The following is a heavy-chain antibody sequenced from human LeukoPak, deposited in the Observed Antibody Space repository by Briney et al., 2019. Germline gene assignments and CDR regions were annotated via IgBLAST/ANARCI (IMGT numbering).Heavy chain of an antibody. CDR3: AREIEGGGYFDL. J-gene: IGHJ2*01. V-gene: IGHV3-21*01. CDR1: GFTFSSYT. CDR2: ISRSRSYI. Sequence: PGGSLTLSCAASGFTFSSYTLNWVRQSPGEGLEWVSSISRSRSYIYYADSVKDRFTISRDNAKNSLYLQMDSLRDDDTAVYFCAREIEGGGYFDLWGRGTLVTVSS. D-gene: IGHD2/OR15-2a*01.